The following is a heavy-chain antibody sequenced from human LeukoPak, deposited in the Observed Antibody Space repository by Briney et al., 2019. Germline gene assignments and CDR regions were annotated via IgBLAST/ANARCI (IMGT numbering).Heavy chain of an antibody. CDR1: GFTFSSYG. J-gene: IGHJ4*02. CDR3: TSRPPNDY. Sequence: GGSLRLSCAASGFTFSSYGMHWVRQAPGKGLEWVSVIYSGGTTYYADSVKGRFTISRDNSQNTLYLQMNSLRVEDTAVYFCTSRPPNDYWGQGTLVTVSS. CDR2: IYSGGTT. V-gene: IGHV3-66*01.